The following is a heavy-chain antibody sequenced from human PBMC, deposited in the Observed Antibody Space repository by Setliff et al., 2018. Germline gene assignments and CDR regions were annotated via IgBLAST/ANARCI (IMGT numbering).Heavy chain of an antibody. D-gene: IGHD3-22*01. Sequence: SETLSLTCSVSGGSISNSDYYWDWIRQPPGKGLEWIGYIHYSGSTYYNPSLKSRLTISVDTSKNQFSLKLSSVTAADTAVYFCARAGSTYYLGGYYYYYYYMDVWGRGTTVTVSS. CDR2: IHYSGST. J-gene: IGHJ6*03. V-gene: IGHV4-31*03. CDR3: ARAGSTYYLGGYYYYYYYMDV. CDR1: GGSISNSDYY.